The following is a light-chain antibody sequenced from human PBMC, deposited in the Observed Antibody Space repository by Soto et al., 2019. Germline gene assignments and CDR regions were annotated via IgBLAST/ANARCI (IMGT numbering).Light chain of an antibody. V-gene: IGKV4-1*01. Sequence: DIVMTQSPDSLAVSLGERATINCKSSQSVLYSSNNKNYLAWYQQKPGQPPKLLIYWASTRESGVPDRFSGSGSATDFTLTISSLQAEDVAVYYCQQSYTTPQALTFGGGTKVEIK. CDR1: QSVLYSSNNKNY. J-gene: IGKJ4*01. CDR3: QQSYTTPQALT. CDR2: WAS.